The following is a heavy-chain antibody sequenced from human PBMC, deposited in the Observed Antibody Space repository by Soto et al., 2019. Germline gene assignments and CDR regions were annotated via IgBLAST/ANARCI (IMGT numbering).Heavy chain of an antibody. CDR3: AREANYPNWFDP. D-gene: IGHD1-7*01. CDR1: GFTFSSYS. V-gene: IGHV3-21*01. Sequence: EVQLVESGGGLVKPGGSLRLSCAASGFTFSSYSMNWVRQATGKGLEWVSSISSSSSYIYYADSVKGRFTISRDNAKNSLYLQMNSLRAEDTAVYYCAREANYPNWFDPWCQGTLVTVSS. J-gene: IGHJ5*02. CDR2: ISSSSSYI.